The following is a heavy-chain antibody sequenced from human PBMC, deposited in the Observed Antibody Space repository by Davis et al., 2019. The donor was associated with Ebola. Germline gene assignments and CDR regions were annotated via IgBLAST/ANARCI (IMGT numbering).Heavy chain of an antibody. D-gene: IGHD2-2*01. CDR3: ARLYCRATTCLRNRFDS. CDR2: INPNSGGT. V-gene: IGHV1-2*02. Sequence: ASVKVSCKASGYTFTSYYMHWVRQAPGQGLEWMGWINPNSGGTNYAQKFQGRVTMTTDTSTRTAYLELSSLNSDDTALYFCARLYCRATTCLRNRFDSWGQGSLVTVSS. CDR1: GYTFTSYY. J-gene: IGHJ5*01.